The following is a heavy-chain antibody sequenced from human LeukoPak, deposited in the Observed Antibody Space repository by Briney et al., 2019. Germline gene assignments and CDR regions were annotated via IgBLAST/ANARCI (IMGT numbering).Heavy chain of an antibody. D-gene: IGHD6-19*01. Sequence: APVKVSCKASGYAFSSYYVQWVRRAPGQGLEWMGIIHPSGGSTTYAQKFQGRLTMTRDTSTSTVYMELSSLRSEDTAVYYCARVRFISGWYIAFDMWGQGTMVTVSS. V-gene: IGHV1-46*01. CDR3: ARVRFISGWYIAFDM. J-gene: IGHJ3*02. CDR1: GYAFSSYY. CDR2: IHPSGGST.